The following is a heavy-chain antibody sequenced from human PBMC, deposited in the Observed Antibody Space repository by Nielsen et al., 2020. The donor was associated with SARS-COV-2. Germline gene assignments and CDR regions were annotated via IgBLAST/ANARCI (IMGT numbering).Heavy chain of an antibody. J-gene: IGHJ4*02. CDR3: ARGLAAAVDY. V-gene: IGHV3-33*08. CDR2: IWYDGSNK. D-gene: IGHD6-13*01. Sequence: GESLKISCAASGFTFSSYGMHWVRQAPGKGLEWVAVIWYDGSNKYYADSVKGRFTISRDNSKNTLYLQMNSLRAEDTAVYYCARGLAAAVDYWGQGTLVTVSS. CDR1: GFTFSSYG.